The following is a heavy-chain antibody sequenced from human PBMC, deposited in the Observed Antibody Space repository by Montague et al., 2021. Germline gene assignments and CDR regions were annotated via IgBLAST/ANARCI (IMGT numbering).Heavy chain of an antibody. CDR3: ASLPYSSAWPYYFDH. CDR1: GFTFSSYT. Sequence: SLSLSCAASGFTFSSYTINWVRQAPGKGLEWVSSISSSSLYIDYADSVKGRFTISRDNAKNSLYLQMNSLRAEDTAVYYCASLPYSSAWPYYFDHWGQGTLVTGSS. V-gene: IGHV3-21*01. J-gene: IGHJ4*02. CDR2: ISSSSLYI. D-gene: IGHD6-19*01.